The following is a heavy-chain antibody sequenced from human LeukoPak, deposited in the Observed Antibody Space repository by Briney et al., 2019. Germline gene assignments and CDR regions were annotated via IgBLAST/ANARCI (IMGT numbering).Heavy chain of an antibody. CDR2: ITSNSDTI. V-gene: IGHV3-48*01. CDR1: GFTFSIYS. CDR3: ARVAPGHDIGRGYFDY. Sequence: PGGSLRLSCAASGFTFSIYSMNWVRQAPGKGLEWVSYITSNSDTIYNTDSVKGRFTISRDNAKNSLYLQMNSLRAEDTAVYYCARVAPGHDIGRGYFDYWGQGTLVTVSS. J-gene: IGHJ4*02. D-gene: IGHD2-21*01.